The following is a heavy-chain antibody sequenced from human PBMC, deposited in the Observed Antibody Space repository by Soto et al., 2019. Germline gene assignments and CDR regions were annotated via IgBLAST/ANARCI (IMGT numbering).Heavy chain of an antibody. CDR3: AKTLYYYDTSGYQ. Sequence: EVQLLESGGGLVQPGGSLRLSCAASGFTFSSYAMRWVRQAPGKGLEWVSAISGSGYSTYYADSVKGRFTISRDNSKNTLYLQMNSLRAEDTDVYYCAKTLYYYDTSGYQWGQGTLVTVSS. D-gene: IGHD3-22*01. J-gene: IGHJ4*02. V-gene: IGHV3-23*01. CDR1: GFTFSSYA. CDR2: ISGSGYST.